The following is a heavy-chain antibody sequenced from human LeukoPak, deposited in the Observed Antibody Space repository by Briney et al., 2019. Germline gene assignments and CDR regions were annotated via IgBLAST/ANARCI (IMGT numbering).Heavy chain of an antibody. V-gene: IGHV1-18*01. CDR2: ISAYNGNT. Sequence: ASVKVSCKASGYSFTTYGMNWVPQAPGQGLEWMGWISAYNGNTNYAQKLQGRVTMTTDTSTSTAYMELRSLRSDDTAVYYCARVITGTSYYYYYYMDVWGKGTTVTVSS. D-gene: IGHD1-7*01. CDR3: ARVITGTSYYYYYYMDV. CDR1: GYSFTTYG. J-gene: IGHJ6*03.